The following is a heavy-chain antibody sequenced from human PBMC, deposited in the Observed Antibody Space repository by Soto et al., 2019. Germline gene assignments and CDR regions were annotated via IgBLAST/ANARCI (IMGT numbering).Heavy chain of an antibody. D-gene: IGHD3-10*01. Sequence: GGSLRLSCTASGFTFGDYAMSWVRQAPGKGLERVGFIRSKSSGGTAEYAASVKGRFTISRDDSKSVAYLQMNSLQTEDTAVYYCTRDQPITPWGQGTVVTVSS. CDR1: GFTFGDYA. J-gene: IGHJ3*01. CDR3: TRDQPITP. CDR2: IRSKSSGGTA. V-gene: IGHV3-49*04.